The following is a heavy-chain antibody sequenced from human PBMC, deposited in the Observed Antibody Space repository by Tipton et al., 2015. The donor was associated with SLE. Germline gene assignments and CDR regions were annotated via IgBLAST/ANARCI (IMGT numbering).Heavy chain of an antibody. D-gene: IGHD1-26*01. CDR2: IKEDDSEI. Sequence: SLRLSCAASGFTFSGYTMSWVRQAPGKGLEWVAKIKEDDSEIYYVDSVKGRFTISRDNAKNSLYLQMNSLRPEDTAVYYCARSQADSGSHDSFDIWGQGTMVTVSS. CDR3: ARSQADSGSHDSFDI. V-gene: IGHV3-7*01. J-gene: IGHJ3*02. CDR1: GFTFSGYT.